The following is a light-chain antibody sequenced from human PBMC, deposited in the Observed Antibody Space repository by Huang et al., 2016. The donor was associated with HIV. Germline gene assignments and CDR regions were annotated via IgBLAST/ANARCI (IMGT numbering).Light chain of an antibody. V-gene: IGKV1-NL1*01. CDR3: QQYFTSPPLT. J-gene: IGKJ4*01. CDR2: AAS. Sequence: DIQMTQSPSSLSASVGDRVTITCRASQGISNSLAWYQQQPGRAPKLLVYAASRLGSGVPSRFSGRGSGTDYTLTISRLQPEDFATYYCQQYFTSPPLTFGGGTKVEIK. CDR1: QGISNS.